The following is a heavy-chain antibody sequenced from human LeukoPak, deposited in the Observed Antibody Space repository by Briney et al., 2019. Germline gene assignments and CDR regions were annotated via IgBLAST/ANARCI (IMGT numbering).Heavy chain of an antibody. CDR2: IYYSGST. CDR1: GGSISSSSYY. J-gene: IGHJ4*02. V-gene: IGHV4-39*07. CDR3: ARGRGYYYGSGSYYNS. Sequence: SETLSLTCTVSGGSISSSSYYWGWIRQPPGKGLEWIGSIYYSGSTYYNPSLKSRVTISVDTSKNQFSLKLSSVTAADTAVYYCARGRGYYYGSGSYYNSWGQGTLVTVSS. D-gene: IGHD3-10*01.